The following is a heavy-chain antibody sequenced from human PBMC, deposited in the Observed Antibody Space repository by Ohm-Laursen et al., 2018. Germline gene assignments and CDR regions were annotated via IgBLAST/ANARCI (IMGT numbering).Heavy chain of an antibody. Sequence: SLRLSCSASGFTFSSYSMHWVRQAPGKGLERVAVISYDGSNKYYADSVKGRFTISRDNSKNTLYLQMNSLRPEDTAVYYCAKDQYDHCYGMDVWGQGTTVTVSS. CDR2: ISYDGSNK. CDR3: AKDQYDHCYGMDV. V-gene: IGHV3-30*18. D-gene: IGHD3-16*01. J-gene: IGHJ6*02. CDR1: GFTFSSYS.